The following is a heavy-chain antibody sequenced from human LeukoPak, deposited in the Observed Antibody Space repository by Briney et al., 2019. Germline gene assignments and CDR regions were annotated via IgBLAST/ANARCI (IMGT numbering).Heavy chain of an antibody. CDR1: GGPISSGGYY. Sequence: SETLSLTRTVSGGPISSGGYYWSWIWQPPGKGLEWIGYIYHSGSTYYNPSLKSRVTISVDRSKNQFSLKLSSVSAADTAVYYCARYQYDFWSGYFFDYWGQGTLVTVSS. D-gene: IGHD3-3*01. V-gene: IGHV4-30-2*01. J-gene: IGHJ4*02. CDR3: ARYQYDFWSGYFFDY. CDR2: IYHSGST.